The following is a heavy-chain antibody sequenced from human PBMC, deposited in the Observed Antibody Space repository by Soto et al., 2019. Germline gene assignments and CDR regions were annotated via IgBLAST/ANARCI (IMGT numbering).Heavy chain of an antibody. CDR2: STGGGST. V-gene: IGHV3-23*01. CDR1: GLTFSGSS. Sequence: EVQLLESGGGLVQPGGSLRLSCVGSGLTFSGSSMSWVRQAPGKGLEWVSVSTGGGSTFYADSVKGRFTISRDNSKNTLYLQMNSLRAEDAAVYFCAKIVRYWGQGTLVTVSS. J-gene: IGHJ4*02. CDR3: AKIVRY. D-gene: IGHD3-16*02.